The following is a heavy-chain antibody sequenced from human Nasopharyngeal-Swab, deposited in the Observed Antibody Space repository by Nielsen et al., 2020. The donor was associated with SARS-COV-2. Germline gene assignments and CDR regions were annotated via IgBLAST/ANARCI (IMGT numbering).Heavy chain of an antibody. V-gene: IGHV3-33*01. CDR1: GFTFSSYG. CDR2: IWYDGSNK. J-gene: IGHJ4*02. Sequence: SLRLSCAASGFTFSSYGMHWVRQAPGKGLEWVAVIWYDGSNKYYADSVKGRFTISRDNSKNTLYLQMNSLRAEDTAVYYCARGYIITKTDYYFDYWGQGTLVTVSS. D-gene: IGHD3-10*01. CDR3: ARGYIITKTDYYFDY.